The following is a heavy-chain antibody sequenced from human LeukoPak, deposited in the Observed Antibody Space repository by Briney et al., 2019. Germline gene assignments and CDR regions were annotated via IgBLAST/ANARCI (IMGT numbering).Heavy chain of an antibody. Sequence: GGSLRLSCAASGFTFDDYAMHWVRQAPGKGLEWVSGISWNSGSIGYADSVKGRFTISRDNAKNSLYLQMNSLRAEDTALYYCAKGAVGILTGITGYWGQGTLVTVSS. CDR1: GFTFDDYA. CDR3: AKGAVGILTGITGY. D-gene: IGHD3-9*01. CDR2: ISWNSGSI. J-gene: IGHJ4*02. V-gene: IGHV3-9*01.